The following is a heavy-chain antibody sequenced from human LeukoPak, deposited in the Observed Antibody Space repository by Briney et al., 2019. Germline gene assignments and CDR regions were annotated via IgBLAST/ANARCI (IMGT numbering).Heavy chain of an antibody. CDR2: IYPGDSDT. J-gene: IGHJ3*02. V-gene: IGHV5-51*01. D-gene: IGHD3-22*01. CDR3: ARLSMIDTFDI. Sequence: RGESPKISCKGSGYSFTSYWIGWVRQMPGKGLEWMAIIYPGDSDTKYSPSFQDQVTISADKSINTAYLHWRSLKASDTAMYYCARLSMIDTFDIWGLGTVVTVSS. CDR1: GYSFTSYW.